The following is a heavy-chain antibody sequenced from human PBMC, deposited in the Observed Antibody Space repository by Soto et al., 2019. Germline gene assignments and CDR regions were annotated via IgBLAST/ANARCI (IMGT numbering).Heavy chain of an antibody. J-gene: IGHJ4*02. V-gene: IGHV3-23*01. CDR2: ITGSGDST. Sequence: RKAPGMGLDWVSTITGSGDSTFYADPVKGRFTISRDNSKKTVYLQMNNLRAEDTVVYYYTKEETGRNHSEYWGQRTLVTVSS. D-gene: IGHD1-1*01. CDR3: TKEETGRNHSEY.